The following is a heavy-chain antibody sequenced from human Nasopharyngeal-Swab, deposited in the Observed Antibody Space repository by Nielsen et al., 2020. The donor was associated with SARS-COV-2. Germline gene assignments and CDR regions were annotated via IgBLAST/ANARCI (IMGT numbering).Heavy chain of an antibody. V-gene: IGHV1-18*01. CDR3: ARDRTTSLGDHYMDV. CDR1: GLSFRTYG. Sequence: ASVKVSCKASGLSFRTYGFSWVRQAPGQGLEWMGWISGYNGNTNYAGKFQGRVTLTTDTSTSTVYMELRSLRSDDTAVYYCARDRTTSLGDHYMDVWGKGTTVTVSS. D-gene: IGHD4-11*01. CDR2: ISGYNGNT. J-gene: IGHJ6*03.